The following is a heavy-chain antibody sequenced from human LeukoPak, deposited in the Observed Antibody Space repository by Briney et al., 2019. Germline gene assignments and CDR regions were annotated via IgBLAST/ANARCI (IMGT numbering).Heavy chain of an antibody. Sequence: PSETLSLTCTVSGGSISNSYYWGWNRQPPGKGLEWIGSIYYTGSTYYNPSLKSRVTISVDTSKNQFSLKLSSVTAADTAVYYCARLRYNWILPGPDAFDIWGQGTKVTVSS. CDR3: ARLRYNWILPGPDAFDI. CDR1: GGSISNSYY. J-gene: IGHJ3*02. D-gene: IGHD1-1*01. CDR2: IYYTGST. V-gene: IGHV4-39*01.